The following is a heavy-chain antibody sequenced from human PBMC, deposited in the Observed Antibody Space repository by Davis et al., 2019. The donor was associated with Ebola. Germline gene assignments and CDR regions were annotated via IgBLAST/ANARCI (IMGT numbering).Heavy chain of an antibody. CDR1: GYTFTGYG. V-gene: IGHV1-18*01. Sequence: ASVKVSCKASGYTFTGYGISWVRQAPGQGLEWMGWISAYNGNTNYSQKFQGRVTITRDTSASTAYMELSSLRSEDTAVYYCAREGGQLQRLYYYYYYGMDVWGQGTTVTVSS. J-gene: IGHJ6*02. D-gene: IGHD5-18*01. CDR3: AREGGQLQRLYYYYYYGMDV. CDR2: ISAYNGNT.